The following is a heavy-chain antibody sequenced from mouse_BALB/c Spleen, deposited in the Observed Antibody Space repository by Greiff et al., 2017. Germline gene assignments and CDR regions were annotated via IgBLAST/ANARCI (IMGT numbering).Heavy chain of an antibody. Sequence: VQLKQSGAELVKPGASVKLSCTASGFNIKDTYMHWVKQRPEQGLEWIGRIDPANGNTKYDPKFQGKATITADTSSNTAYLQLSSLTSEDTAVYYCARGDYDYYYAMDYWGQGTSVTVSS. CDR2: IDPANGNT. D-gene: IGHD2-4*01. V-gene: IGHV14-3*02. CDR3: ARGDYDYYYAMDY. CDR1: GFNIKDTY. J-gene: IGHJ4*01.